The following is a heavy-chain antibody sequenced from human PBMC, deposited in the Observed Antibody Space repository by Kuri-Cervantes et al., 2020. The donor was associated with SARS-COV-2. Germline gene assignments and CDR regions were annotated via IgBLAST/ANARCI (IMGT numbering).Heavy chain of an antibody. CDR2: ISSSSSTI. D-gene: IGHD5-12*01. V-gene: IGHV3-48*01. Sequence: GGSLRLSCAASGFTFSSYSMNWVRQAPGKGLEWVSYISSSSSTIYCADSVEGRFTISRDNAKNSLYLQMNSLRGEDTAVYYCARDANYGSRLPRKFDYWGQGTLVTVSS. CDR1: GFTFSSYS. J-gene: IGHJ4*02. CDR3: ARDANYGSRLPRKFDY.